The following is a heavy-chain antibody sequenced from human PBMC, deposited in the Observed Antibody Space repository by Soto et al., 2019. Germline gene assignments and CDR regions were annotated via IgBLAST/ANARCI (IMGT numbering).Heavy chain of an antibody. V-gene: IGHV4-59*01. D-gene: IGHD6-6*01. Sequence: SETLSLTCTVSGGSISSYYWSWIRQPPGKGLEWIGYIYYSGSTNYNPPLKSRVTISVDTSKNQFSLKLSSVTAADTAVYYCARAQYSSSWGHYYYYGMDVWGQGTTVTVSS. CDR1: GGSISSYY. CDR2: IYYSGST. CDR3: ARAQYSSSWGHYYYYGMDV. J-gene: IGHJ6*02.